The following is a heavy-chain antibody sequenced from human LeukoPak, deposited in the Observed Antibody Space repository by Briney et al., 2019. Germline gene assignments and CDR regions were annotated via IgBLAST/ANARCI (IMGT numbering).Heavy chain of an antibody. Sequence: ASVKVSCKASGYTFTGYYMHWVRQTPGQGLEWMGWINPNSGGTNYAQKFQGRVTMTRDTSISTAYMELSRLRSDDTAVYYCARGYSSSWYSGDYFDYWGQGTLVTVSS. CDR3: ARGYSSSWYSGDYFDY. CDR2: INPNSGGT. V-gene: IGHV1-2*02. J-gene: IGHJ4*02. D-gene: IGHD6-13*01. CDR1: GYTFTGYY.